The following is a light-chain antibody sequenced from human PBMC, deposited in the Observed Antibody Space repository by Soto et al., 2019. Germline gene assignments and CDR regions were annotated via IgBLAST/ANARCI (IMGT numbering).Light chain of an antibody. Sequence: QSALTQPASVSGSPGQSITISCTGTSSDVGAYNYVSWYQQHPGKAPKLMIYEVSNRPSGISNRFSGSKSGNTASLAISGLQAEDEADYYCISYTTTSTDVFGTGTKLTVL. CDR3: ISYTTTSTDV. J-gene: IGLJ1*01. CDR2: EVS. V-gene: IGLV2-14*01. CDR1: SSDVGAYNY.